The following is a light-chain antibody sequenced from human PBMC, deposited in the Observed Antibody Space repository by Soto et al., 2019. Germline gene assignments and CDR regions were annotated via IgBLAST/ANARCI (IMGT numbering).Light chain of an antibody. CDR1: QSVSSN. CDR3: QQYNAWPRT. V-gene: IGKV3-15*01. CDR2: DAS. J-gene: IGKJ1*01. Sequence: EIVMTQSPATLSVSPGERATLSCRAGQSVSSNLVWFQQKPGQAPRLLIHDASTRATGIPARFSGSGSGTEFTLTISSLQSEDVAVYYWQQYNAWPRTFGQGTKVEIK.